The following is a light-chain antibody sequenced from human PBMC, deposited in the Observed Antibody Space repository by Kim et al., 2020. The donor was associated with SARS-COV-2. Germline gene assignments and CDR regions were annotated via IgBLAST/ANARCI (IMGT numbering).Light chain of an antibody. Sequence: IQMTQSPYTLSASVGDRVTITCRASQSISSHLAWYQQKPGRAPKLLIYKASTLESGVPSRFSGSGSGTEFTLSISSLQPDDFATFYCQQYDNSPWTFGRGTKVDIK. V-gene: IGKV1-5*03. CDR2: KAS. J-gene: IGKJ1*01. CDR3: QQYDNSPWT. CDR1: QSISSH.